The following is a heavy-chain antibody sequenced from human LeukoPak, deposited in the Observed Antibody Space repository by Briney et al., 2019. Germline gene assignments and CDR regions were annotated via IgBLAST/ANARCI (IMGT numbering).Heavy chain of an antibody. CDR3: ARDSGWGTGFDD. V-gene: IGHV3-74*01. D-gene: IGHD6-19*01. Sequence: GSLRLSCAASGFTFKNYWMHWVRQAPGKGLVWVSRINSDGSSTNYADSVKGRFTISRDNAKNTLYLQMNSLRAEDTAVYYCARDSGWGTGFDDWGQGTLVTVSS. CDR1: GFTFKNYW. J-gene: IGHJ4*02. CDR2: INSDGSST.